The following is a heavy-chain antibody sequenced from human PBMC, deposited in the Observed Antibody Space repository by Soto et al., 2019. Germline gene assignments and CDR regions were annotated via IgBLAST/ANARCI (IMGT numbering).Heavy chain of an antibody. J-gene: IGHJ5*02. CDR1: GYTFTRSG. Sequence: ASVKVSCKASGYTFTRSGISWVRQAPGQGLEWVGWISTYNGNTNYAQKLQGRVTMTTDTSTSTAYMELRSLRSDDTAVYYCARGFRVAATRWWFDPWGQGTLVTVSS. V-gene: IGHV1-18*01. CDR2: ISTYNGNT. CDR3: ARGFRVAATRWWFDP. D-gene: IGHD2-15*01.